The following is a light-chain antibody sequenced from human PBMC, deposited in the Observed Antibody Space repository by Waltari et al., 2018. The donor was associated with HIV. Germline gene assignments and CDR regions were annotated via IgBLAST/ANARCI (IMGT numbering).Light chain of an antibody. V-gene: IGLV2-14*01. CDR2: EVS. J-gene: IGLJ3*02. CDR1: RSDLGYYNY. CDR3: SSLTNSATLSVL. Sequence: QFALTQPPSVSGSPGQSITIPCTGSRSDLGYYNYVPWYQQHPGKAPKLIIYEVSNRPSGISSRFSGSKSGNTASLTISGLQAEDEADYFCSSLTNSATLSVLFGGGTQLTVL.